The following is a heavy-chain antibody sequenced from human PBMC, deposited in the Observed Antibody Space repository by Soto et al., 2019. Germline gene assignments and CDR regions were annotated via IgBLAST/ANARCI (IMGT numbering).Heavy chain of an antibody. D-gene: IGHD2-15*01. V-gene: IGHV3-48*01. Sequence: GGSLRLSCAASGFTFSSYSMNWVRQAPGKGLEWVSYISSSSSTIYYADSVKGRFTISRDNAKNSLYLQMNSLRAEDTAVYYCARNYLGVVVVAAQPIDAFDIWGQGTMVTVSS. CDR3: ARNYLGVVVVAAQPIDAFDI. J-gene: IGHJ3*02. CDR1: GFTFSSYS. CDR2: ISSSSSTI.